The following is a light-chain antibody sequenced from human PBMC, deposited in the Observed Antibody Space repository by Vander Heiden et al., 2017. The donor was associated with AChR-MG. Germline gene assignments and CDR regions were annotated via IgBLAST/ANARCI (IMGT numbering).Light chain of an antibody. V-gene: IGKV1D-12*01. Sequence: DIQMTQSPSSVSASVGDRVTIIWRASQSIINYLAWYQLKPGKAPKLLVHGASSLQSGVPSRFSGSGSGTDFTLTISSLHPEDFATYYCQQANSYPFTFGHGTKVHIK. J-gene: IGKJ3*01. CDR2: GAS. CDR3: QQANSYPFT. CDR1: QSIINY.